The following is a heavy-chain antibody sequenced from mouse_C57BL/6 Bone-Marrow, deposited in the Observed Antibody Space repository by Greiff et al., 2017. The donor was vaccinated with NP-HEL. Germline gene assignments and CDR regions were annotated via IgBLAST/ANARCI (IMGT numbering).Heavy chain of an antibody. D-gene: IGHD2-4*01. CDR2: INPDSSTI. CDR3: GGDYDYDWFAY. V-gene: IGHV4-1*01. CDR1: GIDFSRYW. Sequence: EVKLLESGGGLVQPGGSLKLSCAASGIDFSRYWMSWVRRAPGKGLEWIGEINPDSSTINYAPSLKDKFIISRDNAKNTLYLQMSKVRSEDTALYYCGGDYDYDWFAYWGQGTLVTVSA. J-gene: IGHJ3*01.